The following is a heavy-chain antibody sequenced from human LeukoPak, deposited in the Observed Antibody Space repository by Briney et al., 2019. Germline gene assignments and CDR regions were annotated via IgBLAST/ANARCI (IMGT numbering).Heavy chain of an antibody. D-gene: IGHD1-26*01. V-gene: IGHV3-20*04. CDR2: INWNGGGT. CDR1: GFXFEDYG. Sequence: GGSLRLSCAASGFXFEDYGINWVRQAPGKGLEWVSTINWNGGGTRYADSVRGRFTISRDNAKNSLYLQMKGLRAEDTALYYCARGIVGATAGGYHYYGMDVWGQGTTVTVSS. J-gene: IGHJ6*02. CDR3: ARGIVGATAGGYHYYGMDV.